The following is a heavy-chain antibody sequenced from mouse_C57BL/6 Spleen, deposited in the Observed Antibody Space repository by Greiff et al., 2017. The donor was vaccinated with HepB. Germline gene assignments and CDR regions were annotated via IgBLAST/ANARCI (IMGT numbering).Heavy chain of an antibody. Sequence: VQLVESGTELVKPGASVKLSCKASGYTFTSYWMHWVKQRPGQGLEWIGNINPSNGGTNYNEKFKSKATLTVDKSSSTAYMQLSSLTSEDSAVYYCARRPYYYGSSLNLDYWGQGTTLTVSS. CDR3: ARRPYYYGSSLNLDY. CDR1: GYTFTSYW. D-gene: IGHD1-1*01. CDR2: INPSNGGT. J-gene: IGHJ2*01. V-gene: IGHV1-53*01.